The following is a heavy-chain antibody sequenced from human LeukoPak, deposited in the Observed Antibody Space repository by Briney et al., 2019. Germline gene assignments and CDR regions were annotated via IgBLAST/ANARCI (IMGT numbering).Heavy chain of an antibody. V-gene: IGHV4-61*09. CDR1: GDSINSGNNY. D-gene: IGHD3-22*01. CDR3: AREAGSYDSSGYYSLYYSFDY. Sequence: PSETLSLTCTVSGDSINSGNNYWSWIRQPAGKGPEWIGHIYSSGTTNYNPSLKSRVTMSVDTSKNQFSLKLTSVTAADTAVYYCAREAGSYDSSGYYSLYYSFDYWGQGTLVTVSS. CDR2: IYSSGTT. J-gene: IGHJ4*02.